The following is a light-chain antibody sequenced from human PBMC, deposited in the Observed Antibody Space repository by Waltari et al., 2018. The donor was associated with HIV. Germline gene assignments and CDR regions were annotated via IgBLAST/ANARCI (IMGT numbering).Light chain of an antibody. CDR2: SNS. V-gene: IGLV1-40*01. Sequence: HSVLTQPPSVSGAPGQRVTISCTGSSSNIGAGFDVHWYQHLPGTAPKLHIYSNSNRPSGVPDRFSGSKPGTSASLAITGLQAEDEADYYCQSYDSSLSALFGGGTKLTVL. J-gene: IGLJ2*01. CDR3: QSYDSSLSAL. CDR1: SSNIGAGFD.